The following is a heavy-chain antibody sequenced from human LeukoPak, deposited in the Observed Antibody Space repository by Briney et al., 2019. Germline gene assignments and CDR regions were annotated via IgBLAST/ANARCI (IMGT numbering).Heavy chain of an antibody. J-gene: IGHJ4*02. D-gene: IGHD6-19*01. CDR3: ARRSIAVAGTFDY. Sequence: SETLSLTCTVSGGSISSYYWSWIRQPPGKGLEWIGSIYYSGSTYYNPSLKSRVTISVDTSKNQFSLKLSSVTAADTAVYYCARRSIAVAGTFDYWGQGTLVTVSS. V-gene: IGHV4-59*05. CDR2: IYYSGST. CDR1: GGSISSYY.